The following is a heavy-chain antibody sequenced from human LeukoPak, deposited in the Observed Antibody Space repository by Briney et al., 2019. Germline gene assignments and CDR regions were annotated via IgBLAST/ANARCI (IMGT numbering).Heavy chain of an antibody. CDR3: TTVGNGNPRSY. D-gene: IGHD1-14*01. J-gene: IGHJ4*02. CDR1: GFTFTNAR. CDR2: VTSKTEGGTA. V-gene: IGHV3-15*01. Sequence: PGGSLRLSCAASGFTFTNARMSWVRQAPGKGLEWVGRVTSKTEGGTADYSAPVKGRFTISRDDSKNILYLQMSSLETEDTGVYYCTTVGNGNPRSYWGQGTLVTVSS.